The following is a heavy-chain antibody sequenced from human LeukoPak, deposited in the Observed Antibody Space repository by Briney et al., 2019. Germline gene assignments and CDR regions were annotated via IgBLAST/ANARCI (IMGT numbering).Heavy chain of an antibody. CDR2: INHSGYT. CDR1: GFTFSSYA. CDR3: ARLGSRVL. Sequence: TGGSLRLSCAASGFTFSSYAMSWIRQSPGKGLEWIGQINHSGYTNYKPSLKSRVTMSVDTSKNQFSLKLISMTAADTAVYYCARLGSRVLWGQGTLVTVSS. D-gene: IGHD1-26*01. J-gene: IGHJ4*02. V-gene: IGHV4-34*01.